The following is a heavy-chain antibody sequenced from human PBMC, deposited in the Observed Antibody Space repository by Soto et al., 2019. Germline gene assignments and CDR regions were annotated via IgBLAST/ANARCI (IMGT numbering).Heavy chain of an antibody. Sequence: GGSLRLSCAASGFTFSSYAMSWVRQAPGKGLEWVSAISGSGGSTYYADSVKGRFTISRDNSKNTPYLQMNSLRAEDTAVYYCAKDLASRNYCFDYWGQGTLVTVSS. CDR1: GFTFSSYA. CDR2: ISGSGGST. D-gene: IGHD4-4*01. V-gene: IGHV3-23*01. J-gene: IGHJ4*02. CDR3: AKDLASRNYCFDY.